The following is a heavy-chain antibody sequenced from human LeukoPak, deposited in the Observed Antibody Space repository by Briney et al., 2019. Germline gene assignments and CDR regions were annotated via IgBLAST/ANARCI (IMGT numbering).Heavy chain of an antibody. Sequence: PGGSLRLSCAASGFTFSYAWMSWVRQAPGKGLEWVSGISGTGVTDYADSVKGRFTISRDNSKNTLYLQINNLRAEDTAVYYCAKSATVWIPENFDYWGQGTLVTVSS. D-gene: IGHD4-17*01. V-gene: IGHV3-23*01. CDR3: AKSATVWIPENFDY. CDR2: ISGTGVT. CDR1: GFTFSYAW. J-gene: IGHJ4*02.